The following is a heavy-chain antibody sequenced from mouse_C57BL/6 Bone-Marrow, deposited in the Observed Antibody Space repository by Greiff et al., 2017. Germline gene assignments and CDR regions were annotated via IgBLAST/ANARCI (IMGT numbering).Heavy chain of an antibody. D-gene: IGHD2-5*01. J-gene: IGHJ2*01. CDR3: ARDSNFHY. CDR1: GYSFTGYY. Sequence: VQLQQPGPELVKPGASVKISCKASGYSFTGYYMNWVKQSPEKSLEWIGEINPNTGCTTYNQKFKAKATLTVDKSSSTAYMQLKSLTSEDTAVYYCARDSNFHYWGQGTTLTVSS. V-gene: IGHV1-42*01. CDR2: INPNTGCT.